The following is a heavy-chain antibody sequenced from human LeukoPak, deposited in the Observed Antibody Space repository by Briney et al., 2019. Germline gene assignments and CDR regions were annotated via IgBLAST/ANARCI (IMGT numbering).Heavy chain of an antibody. J-gene: IGHJ4*02. V-gene: IGHV4-38-2*02. CDR2: IYHSGST. CDR3: ARVGSIAVAGTGGALFDY. CDR1: GYSISSGYY. D-gene: IGHD6-19*01. Sequence: SETLSLTCTVSGYSISSGYYWGWIRQPPGKGLEWIGSIYHSGSTYYNPSLKSRVTISVDTSKNQFSLKLSSVTAADTAVYYCARVGSIAVAGTGGALFDYWGQGTLVTVSS.